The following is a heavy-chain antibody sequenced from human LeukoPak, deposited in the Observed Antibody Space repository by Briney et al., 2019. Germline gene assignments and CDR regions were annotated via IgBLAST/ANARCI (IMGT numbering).Heavy chain of an antibody. CDR1: GFTFSSYG. Sequence: GGSLRLSCAASGFTFSSYGMHWVRQAPGKGLEWVAVIWYDGSNKYYADSVKGRFTISRDNSKNTLYLQMNSLRAEDTAVYYCARDRSAAAGRFDYWGQGTLVTVSS. CDR2: IWYDGSNK. D-gene: IGHD6-13*01. J-gene: IGHJ4*02. CDR3: ARDRSAAAGRFDY. V-gene: IGHV3-33*01.